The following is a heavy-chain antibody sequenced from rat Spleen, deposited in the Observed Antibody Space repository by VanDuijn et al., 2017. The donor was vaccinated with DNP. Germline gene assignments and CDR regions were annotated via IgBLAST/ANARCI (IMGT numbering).Heavy chain of an antibody. Sequence: EVQLVESGGGLVQPGRSMKLSCAASGFTFSNYYMAWVRQAPTKGLEWVASISASGGSTSYRDSVKGRFTISRDNAKSSLYMQMDSLRSEDTATYYCTTSILRVFDYWGQGVMVTVSS. CDR1: GFTFSNYY. V-gene: IGHV5-25*01. CDR2: ISASGGST. D-gene: IGHD1-7*01. J-gene: IGHJ2*01. CDR3: TTSILRVFDY.